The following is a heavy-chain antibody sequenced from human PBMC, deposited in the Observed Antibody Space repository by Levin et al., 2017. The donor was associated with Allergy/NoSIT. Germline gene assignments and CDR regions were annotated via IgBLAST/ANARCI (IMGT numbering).Heavy chain of an antibody. Sequence: SGGSLRLSCAASGFTFSSYSMNWVRQAPGKGLEWVSYISSSSSTIYYADSVKGRFTISRDNARNSLYLQMNSLRDEDTAVYYCASRNHYYYYMDVWGKGTTVTVSS. V-gene: IGHV3-48*02. CDR3: ASRNHYYYYMDV. CDR1: GFTFSSYS. D-gene: IGHD1-14*01. CDR2: ISSSSSTI. J-gene: IGHJ6*03.